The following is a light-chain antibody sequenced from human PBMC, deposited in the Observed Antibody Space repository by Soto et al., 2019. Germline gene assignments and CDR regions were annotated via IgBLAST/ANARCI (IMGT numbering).Light chain of an antibody. CDR1: SSDVGGYNY. J-gene: IGLJ2*01. V-gene: IGLV2-14*03. CDR2: DVN. Sequence: QSVLTQPASVSGSPGQSITISCTGTSSDVGGYNYVSWYQHHPGKAPKLMIYDVNNRPSGVSNRFSGSKSGNTASLTISGLHAEDAADYYCSSYTRSSTVVFGGGPKLTVL. CDR3: SSYTRSSTVV.